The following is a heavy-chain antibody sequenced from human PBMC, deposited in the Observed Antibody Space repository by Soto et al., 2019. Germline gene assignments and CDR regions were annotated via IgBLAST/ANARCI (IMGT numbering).Heavy chain of an antibody. CDR1: GGTFSNYG. CDR2: IVPIFGA. D-gene: IGHD3-22*01. V-gene: IGHV1-69*12. J-gene: IGHJ6*02. CDR3: ARGGSDYEGSGYYQGHV. Sequence: QVQLVQSGAEVKKPGSSVKVSCKSSGGTFSNYGFSWVRQAPGQGLECMGVIVPIFGAEHPQKFQGRVTITADESTNTLCMELRGLSSEDTAVYYGARGGSDYEGSGYYQGHVWGQGTTGTVSS.